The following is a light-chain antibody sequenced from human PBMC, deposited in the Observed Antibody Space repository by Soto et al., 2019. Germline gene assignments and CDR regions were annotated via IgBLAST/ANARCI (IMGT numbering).Light chain of an antibody. CDR1: QRINIY. J-gene: IGKJ5*01. CDR3: QQSLSTPT. Sequence: DIQMTQSPSSLSTSIGDRVTITCRASQRINIYLNWYRQKPGNAPELLIYSASNLQSGVPSRFSGSGSGTDFTLNISGLQSEDFATYYCQQSLSTPTFGQGTRLEIK. CDR2: SAS. V-gene: IGKV1-39*01.